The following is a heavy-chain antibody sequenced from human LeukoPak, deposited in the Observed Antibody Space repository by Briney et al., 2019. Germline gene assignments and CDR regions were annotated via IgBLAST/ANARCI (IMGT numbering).Heavy chain of an antibody. V-gene: IGHV3-23*01. J-gene: IGHJ4*02. Sequence: GGSLRLSCAASGFTFSSYAMSWVRQAPGKGLEWVSAISGSGGGTYYADSVKGRFTISRDNSKNTLYLQMSSLRAEDTAVYYCAKLGLKLGGDYWGQGTLVTVSS. D-gene: IGHD3-16*01. CDR1: GFTFSSYA. CDR2: ISGSGGGT. CDR3: AKLGLKLGGDY.